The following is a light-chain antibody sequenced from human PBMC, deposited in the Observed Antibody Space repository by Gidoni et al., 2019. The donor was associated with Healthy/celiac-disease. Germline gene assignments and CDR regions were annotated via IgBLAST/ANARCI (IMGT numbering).Light chain of an antibody. CDR2: EDN. V-gene: IGLV6-57*02. CDR1: SGRIASNY. CDR3: QSYDSNNHVV. J-gene: IGLJ2*01. Sequence: NFMLTQPHSVSESPGKTVTISCTGSSGRIASNYVQWYQQRPGSAPTTVIYEDNQTPTGFPYRFSGSIDSSSNSASLTISGLKTEDEADYYCQSYDSNNHVVFGGGTKLTVL.